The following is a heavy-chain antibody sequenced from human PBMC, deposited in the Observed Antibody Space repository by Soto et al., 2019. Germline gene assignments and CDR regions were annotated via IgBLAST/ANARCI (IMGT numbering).Heavy chain of an antibody. CDR3: ARAGYYDSSGYDGFDI. Sequence: QVQLVQSGAEVKKPGASVKVSCKASGYTFTTYYMHWIRHAPGQGLEWMGIIDPTAGSTSHAQKFQGRVTLTRDTSTSTVYMDLRSLRSEDTAVYYCARAGYYDSSGYDGFDIWGQGTMVTVSS. CDR1: GYTFTTYY. J-gene: IGHJ3*02. CDR2: IDPTAGST. D-gene: IGHD3-22*01. V-gene: IGHV1-46*01.